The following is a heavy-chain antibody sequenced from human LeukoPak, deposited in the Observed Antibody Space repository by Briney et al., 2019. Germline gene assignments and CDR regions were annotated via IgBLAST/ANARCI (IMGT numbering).Heavy chain of an antibody. V-gene: IGHV5-51*01. CDR1: GYSFTTYW. J-gene: IGHJ4*02. CDR2: IYPGDSDT. D-gene: IGHD6-19*01. Sequence: GGSLKIPCQGSGYSFTTYWIGWVRQVPGKGLGWIGIIYPGDSDTIYSPSFQGQVAISADKSISPAYLQWSSLKASDTAMYYCARRLGVAVAVDLDYWGQRNLVTVSS. CDR3: ARRLGVAVAVDLDY.